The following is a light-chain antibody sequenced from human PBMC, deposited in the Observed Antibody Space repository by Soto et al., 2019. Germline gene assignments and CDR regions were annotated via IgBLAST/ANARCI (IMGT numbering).Light chain of an antibody. V-gene: IGKV3-15*01. CDR2: GVS. CDR1: QLFSSN. Sequence: EIVMMQSPATLSVSPGESVTLSCRASQLFSSNLAWYQHKPGQAPRLLIYGVSTRDTGVPDRFSGSGSGTDFTLTISRLEPEDSAVYYCQRITFGQGTRLEI. J-gene: IGKJ5*01. CDR3: QRIT.